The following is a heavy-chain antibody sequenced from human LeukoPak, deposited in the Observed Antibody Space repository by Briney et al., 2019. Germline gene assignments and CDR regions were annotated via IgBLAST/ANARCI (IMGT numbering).Heavy chain of an antibody. D-gene: IGHD3-10*01. CDR3: ARDDYRGVTNFDP. V-gene: IGHV4-59*01. CDR2: ISYTGHT. CDR1: GGSISPYF. J-gene: IGHJ5*02. Sequence: SETLSLTCTVSGGSISPYFWRWIRQPPGKGLEWIGYISYTGHTNYNPSLKSRVTISIDTSKNHFSLQLTSVTAADTAVYFCARDDYRGVTNFDPWGQGTLVTVSS.